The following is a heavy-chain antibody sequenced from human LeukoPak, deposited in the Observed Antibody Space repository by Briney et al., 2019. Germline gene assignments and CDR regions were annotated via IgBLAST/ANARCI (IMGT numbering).Heavy chain of an antibody. J-gene: IGHJ4*02. CDR2: TYYRSKWYY. Sequence: SQTLSLTCAISGDSVSSNNAAWNWIRQSPSRGLEGLGRTYYRSKWYYDYAVAVKSRISINPDTSKNQFSLQLSSVTPEDTAVYYCARDPVGGSTIFDYWGQGTLVTVSS. D-gene: IGHD1-26*01. CDR1: GDSVSSNNAA. CDR3: ARDPVGGSTIFDY. V-gene: IGHV6-1*01.